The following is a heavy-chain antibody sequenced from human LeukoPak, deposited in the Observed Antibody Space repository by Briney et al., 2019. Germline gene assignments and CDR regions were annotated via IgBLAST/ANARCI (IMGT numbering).Heavy chain of an antibody. J-gene: IGHJ4*02. D-gene: IGHD2-8*01. CDR1: GDSFSSDSAA. CDR3: ARGRKWGESGFDY. V-gene: IGHV6-1*01. CDR2: TYYRSKWYN. Sequence: KSSQTLSLTCAISGDSFSSDSAAWNWLRQSPSRGLEWLVRTYYRSKWYNDYAVSVKSRITINPDTSKNQFSLQLNSVTPEDTAVYFCARGRKWGESGFDYWGQGALVTVSS.